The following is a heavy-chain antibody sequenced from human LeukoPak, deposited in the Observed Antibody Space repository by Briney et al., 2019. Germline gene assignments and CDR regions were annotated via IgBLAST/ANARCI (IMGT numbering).Heavy chain of an antibody. CDR2: IYSGGST. CDR1: GFTVSKNY. D-gene: IGHD3-16*01. V-gene: IGHV3-66*01. Sequence: PGGSLRLSCAAPGFTVSKNYMNWVRQAPGKGLEWVSVIYSGGSTYYADSVKGRFTISRDNSKNTLYLQMNSLRAEDTAVYYCAREQTFPYFDSWGQGTLVTVSS. CDR3: AREQTFPYFDS. J-gene: IGHJ4*02.